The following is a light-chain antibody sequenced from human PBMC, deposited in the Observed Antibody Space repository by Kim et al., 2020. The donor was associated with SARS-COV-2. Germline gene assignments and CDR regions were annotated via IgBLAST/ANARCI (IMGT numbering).Light chain of an antibody. CDR1: QRVSTN. V-gene: IGKV3-15*01. CDR3: QQYNKWPPWT. J-gene: IGKJ1*01. CDR2: GAS. Sequence: SPGDRATLSCRASQRVSTNLAWYQQRPGQAPRLLIYGASTRATGIPAKFSGSGSGTEFTLTISSLQSEDFAVYYCQQYNKWPPWTFGQGTKVDIK.